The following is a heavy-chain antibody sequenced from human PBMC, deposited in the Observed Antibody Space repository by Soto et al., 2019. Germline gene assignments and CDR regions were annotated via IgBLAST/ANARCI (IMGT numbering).Heavy chain of an antibody. Sequence: SVQLSCAFSGYLLSELSIHWVRHAPGNGLAWMGGFDPEDGETIYAQKFQGRVTMTEDTSTNTAYLELRSLRSEDTAVYDCACYDILTGSCIPAPSYFY. CDR3: ACYDILTGSCIPAPSYFY. V-gene: IGHV1-24*01. D-gene: IGHD3-9*01. CDR2: FDPEDGET. J-gene: IGHJ4*01. CDR1: GYLLSELS.